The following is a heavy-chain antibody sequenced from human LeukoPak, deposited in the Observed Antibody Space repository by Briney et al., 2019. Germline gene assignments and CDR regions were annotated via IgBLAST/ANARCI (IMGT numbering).Heavy chain of an antibody. CDR3: ARVGWELLPFDY. CDR2: IKQDGSEK. CDR1: GFTFSSYS. Sequence: PGGSLRLSCAASGFTFSSYSMNWVRQAPGKGLEWVANIKQDGSEKYYVDSVKGRFTISRDNAKNSLYLQMNSLRAEDTAVYYCARVGWELLPFDYWGQGTLVTVSS. J-gene: IGHJ4*02. D-gene: IGHD1-26*01. V-gene: IGHV3-7*01.